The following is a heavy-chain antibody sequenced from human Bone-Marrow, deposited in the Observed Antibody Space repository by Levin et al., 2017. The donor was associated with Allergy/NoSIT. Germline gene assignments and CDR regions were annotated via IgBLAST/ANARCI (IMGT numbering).Heavy chain of an antibody. V-gene: IGHV3-48*01. J-gene: IGHJ1*01. D-gene: IGHD6-13*01. CDR2: ISSSSSTI. CDR1: GFTFSSYS. CDR3: ARDLGGIAAAGRREYFQH. Sequence: GESLKISCAASGFTFSSYSMNWVRQAPGKGLEWVSYISSSSSTIYYADSVKGRFTISRDNAKNSLYLQMNSLRAEDTAVYYCARDLGGIAAAGRREYFQHWGQGTLVTVSS.